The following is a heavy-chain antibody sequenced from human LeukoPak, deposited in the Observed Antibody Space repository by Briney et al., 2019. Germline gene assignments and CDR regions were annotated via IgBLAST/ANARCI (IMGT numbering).Heavy chain of an antibody. J-gene: IGHJ4*02. Sequence: GGSLRLSCAASGFTFGSYSMNWVRQAPGKGLEWVSFISSSSSYIYYADSVKGRFTISRDNAKNSLYLQMNSLRAEDTAVYYCASSPDYFDYWGQGTLVTVSS. CDR2: ISSSSSYI. V-gene: IGHV3-21*01. CDR3: ASSPDYFDY. CDR1: GFTFGSYS. D-gene: IGHD1-14*01.